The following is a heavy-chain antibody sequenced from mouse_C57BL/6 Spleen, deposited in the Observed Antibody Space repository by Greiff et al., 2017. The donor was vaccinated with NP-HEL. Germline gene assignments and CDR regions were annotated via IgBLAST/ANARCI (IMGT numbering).Heavy chain of an antibody. CDR2: IDPSDSYT. Sequence: VQLQQPGAELVMPGASVKLSCKASGYTFTSYWMHWVKQRPGQGLEWIGEIDPSDSYTNYNQKFKGKSTLTVDKSSSTAYMQLSSLTSEDSAVYYCARNDYYVSSYAMDYWGQGTSVTVSS. V-gene: IGHV1-69*01. J-gene: IGHJ4*01. CDR3: ARNDYYVSSYAMDY. CDR1: GYTFTSYW. D-gene: IGHD1-1*01.